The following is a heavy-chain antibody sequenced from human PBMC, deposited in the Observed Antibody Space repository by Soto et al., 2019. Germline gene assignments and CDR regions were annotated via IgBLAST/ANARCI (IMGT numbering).Heavy chain of an antibody. Sequence: SVKVSCKASGGTFSSYAISWVRQAPGQGLEWMGGIIPIFGTANYAQKFQGRVTITADKSTSTAYMELSSLRSEDTAVYYCAGGTDSSGWYVDYWGQGTLVTVSS. CDR3: AGGTDSSGWYVDY. CDR2: IIPIFGTA. J-gene: IGHJ4*02. D-gene: IGHD6-19*01. V-gene: IGHV1-69*06. CDR1: GGTFSSYA.